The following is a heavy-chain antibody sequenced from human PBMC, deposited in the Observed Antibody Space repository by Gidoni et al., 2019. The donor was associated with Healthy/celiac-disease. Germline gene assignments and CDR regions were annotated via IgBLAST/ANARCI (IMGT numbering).Heavy chain of an antibody. CDR1: GGSISSSSYY. Sequence: QLQLQESGPGLVKPSETLSLTCTVSGGSISSSSYYWGWIRQPPGKGLEWIGSIYYSGSTYYNPSLKSRVTISVDTSKNQFSLKLSSVTAADTAVYYCASTLVNYCSGGSCPAGNYWGQGTLVTVSS. V-gene: IGHV4-39*01. CDR3: ASTLVNYCSGGSCPAGNY. D-gene: IGHD2-15*01. CDR2: IYYSGST. J-gene: IGHJ4*02.